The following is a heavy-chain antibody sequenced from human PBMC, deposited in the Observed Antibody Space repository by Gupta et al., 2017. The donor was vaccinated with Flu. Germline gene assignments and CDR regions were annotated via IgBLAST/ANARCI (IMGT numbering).Heavy chain of an antibody. D-gene: IGHD5-18*01. V-gene: IGHV3-21*01. CDR1: GFTFRSYS. Sequence: EVQLVESGGGLVKPGGSLRLSCSASGFTFRSYSMNWVRQAPGKGLEWVSSISSSSSYIYYADSVKGRFTISRDNAKNSLYLQMNSLRAEDTAVYYCASSGYSFFGDFGGQGTLVTVSS. CDR3: ASSGYSFFGDF. J-gene: IGHJ4*02. CDR2: ISSSSSYI.